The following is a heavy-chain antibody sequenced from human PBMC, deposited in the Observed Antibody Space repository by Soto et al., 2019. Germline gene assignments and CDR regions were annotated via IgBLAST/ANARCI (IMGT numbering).Heavy chain of an antibody. V-gene: IGHV4-30-2*01. Sequence: SETLSLTCAVSGGSISSGGYSWSWIRQPPGKGLEWIGYIYHSGSTYYNPSLKSRVTISVDRSKNQFSLKLSSVTAADTAVYYCAREHIVLVPAASNWFDPWGQGTLVTVSS. CDR1: GGSISSGGYS. CDR2: IYHSGST. D-gene: IGHD2-2*01. J-gene: IGHJ5*02. CDR3: AREHIVLVPAASNWFDP.